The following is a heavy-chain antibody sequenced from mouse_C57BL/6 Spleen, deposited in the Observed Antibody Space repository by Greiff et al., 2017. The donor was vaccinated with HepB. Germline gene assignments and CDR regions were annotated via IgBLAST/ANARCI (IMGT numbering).Heavy chain of an antibody. J-gene: IGHJ2*01. CDR2: IHPNSGST. CDR1: GYTFTSYW. D-gene: IGHD1-1*01. Sequence: QVQLQQPGAELVKPGASVKLSCKASGYTFTSYWMHWVKQRPGQGLEWIGMIHPNSGSTNYNEKFKSKATLTVDKSSSTAYMQLSSLTSEDSAVYYCASGRFGTTVVGHYWGQGTTLTVSS. V-gene: IGHV1-64*01. CDR3: ASGRFGTTVVGHY.